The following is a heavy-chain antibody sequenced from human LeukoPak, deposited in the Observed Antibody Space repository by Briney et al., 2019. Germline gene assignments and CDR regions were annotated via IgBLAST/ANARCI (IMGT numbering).Heavy chain of an antibody. J-gene: IGHJ4*02. CDR1: GFTFSSYA. Sequence: PGGSLRLSCAASGFTFSSYAMSWVRQAPGKGLEWVAVLYIAGSTKYADSVRGRFTISRDNSKNTLYLQMNSLRTEDTAVYYCARQGIDDSSGYYVYWGQGTLVTVSS. D-gene: IGHD3-22*01. CDR3: ARQGIDDSSGYYVY. CDR2: LYIAGST. V-gene: IGHV3-66*04.